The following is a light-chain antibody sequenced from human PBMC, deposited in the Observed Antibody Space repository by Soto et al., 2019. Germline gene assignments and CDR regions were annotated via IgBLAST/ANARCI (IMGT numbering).Light chain of an antibody. CDR3: QQLYSHPLT. J-gene: IGKJ4*01. V-gene: IGKV1-9*01. CDR2: SAS. CDR1: QGITSY. Sequence: IQLTQSPSSLSASVGDRVTISCRTGQGITSYLAWYQQRPGKAPGLLIYSASTLQSGVPSRFSGSGYGTDFSLTISNLQPEDFATYYCQQLYSHPLTFGGGTKVDI.